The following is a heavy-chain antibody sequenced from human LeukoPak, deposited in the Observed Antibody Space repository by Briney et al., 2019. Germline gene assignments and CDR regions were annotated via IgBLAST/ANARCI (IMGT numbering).Heavy chain of an antibody. D-gene: IGHD3-22*01. CDR2: ISGSGGST. J-gene: IGHJ4*02. Sequence: GGSLRLSCAASGFTFSSYAMSWVRQAPGKGLEWVSAISGSGGSTYYADSVKGRFTISRDNSKNTLYLQMNSLRAEDTAVYYCANSYDCYDSSGPAYYFDYWGQGTLVTVSS. CDR1: GFTFSSYA. V-gene: IGHV3-23*01. CDR3: ANSYDCYDSSGPAYYFDY.